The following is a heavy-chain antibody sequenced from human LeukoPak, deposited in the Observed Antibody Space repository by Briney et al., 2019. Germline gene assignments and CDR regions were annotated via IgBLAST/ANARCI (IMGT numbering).Heavy chain of an antibody. CDR1: GYTFTTYD. CDR3: ARARLVRRPVTPLYHFGY. J-gene: IGHJ4*02. D-gene: IGHD3-9*01. CDR2: MNPNSANT. Sequence: ASVKVSCKASGYTFTTYDINWVRQATGQGLEWIGWMNPNSANTGYAQKFQGRVTITRNTSISTAYMELNSLRSDDTAVYYCARARLVRRPVTPLYHFGYWGQGVLVTVSS. V-gene: IGHV1-8*01.